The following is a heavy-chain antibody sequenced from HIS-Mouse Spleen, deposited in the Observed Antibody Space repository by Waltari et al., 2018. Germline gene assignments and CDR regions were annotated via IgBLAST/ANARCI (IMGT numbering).Heavy chain of an antibody. D-gene: IGHD6-13*01. CDR3: ARDHGDSSSWYWYFDL. CDR1: GFTVSSNY. Sequence: EVQLVETGGGLIQPGGSLRLSCAASGFTVSSNYMSWVRQAPGKGLGWGSVSYSGGRTYYADSVKGRFTISRDNSKNTLYLQMNSLRAEDTAVYYCARDHGDSSSWYWYFDLWGRGTLVTVSS. CDR2: SYSGGRT. V-gene: IGHV3-53*02. J-gene: IGHJ2*01.